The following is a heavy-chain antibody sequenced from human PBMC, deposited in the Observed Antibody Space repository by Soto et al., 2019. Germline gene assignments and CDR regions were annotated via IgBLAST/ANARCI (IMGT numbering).Heavy chain of an antibody. CDR1: GFTFSSYA. V-gene: IGHV3-30-3*01. D-gene: IGHD6-6*01. Sequence: QVQLVESGGGVVQPGRSLRLSCAASGFTFSSYAMHWVRQAPGKGLEWVAVISYDGSNKYYADSVKGRFTISRDNSKNTLYLQMNSLRAEDTAVYFCARAPSTGIGGRRFDYWGQGTLVTVSS. CDR3: ARAPSTGIGGRRFDY. J-gene: IGHJ4*02. CDR2: ISYDGSNK.